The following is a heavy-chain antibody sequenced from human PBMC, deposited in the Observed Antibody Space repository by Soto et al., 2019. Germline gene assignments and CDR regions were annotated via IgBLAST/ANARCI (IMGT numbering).Heavy chain of an antibody. CDR3: AKDRTSNFWSAYFDS. J-gene: IGHJ4*02. Sequence: QVQLVESGGGVVQPGRSLRLSCAASGFTFSSYAMHWVRQAPGKGLEWVAVISYDGRHESYTDSVKGRFTISRDTSKNTRYLQMNSLRPEDTAIYYCAKDRTSNFWSAYFDSWGQGTLIAVSS. CDR2: ISYDGRHE. V-gene: IGHV3-30*04. CDR1: GFTFSSYA. D-gene: IGHD3-3*01.